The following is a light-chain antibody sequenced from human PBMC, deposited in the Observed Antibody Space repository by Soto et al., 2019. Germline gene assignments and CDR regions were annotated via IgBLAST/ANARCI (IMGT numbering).Light chain of an antibody. CDR3: SSYTTSSTYV. Sequence: QSVLTQPPSVSGSPGPSVAISCTGTSSDVGSYNRVSWYQQPPGTAPKLMIYDVSNRPSGVPDRFSGSKSGNTASLTISGLQAEDEADYYCSSYTTSSTYVFGTGTKVTVL. V-gene: IGLV2-18*02. CDR2: DVS. J-gene: IGLJ1*01. CDR1: SSDVGSYNR.